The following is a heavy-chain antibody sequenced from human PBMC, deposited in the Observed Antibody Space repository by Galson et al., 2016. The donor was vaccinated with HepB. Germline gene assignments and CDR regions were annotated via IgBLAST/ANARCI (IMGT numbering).Heavy chain of an antibody. CDR1: GFTFGSFG. J-gene: IGHJ6*02. V-gene: IGHV3-30*03. CDR3: ARGGYCTGGSCYSDYGMDV. CDR2: ISYGGSNK. D-gene: IGHD2-15*01. Sequence: SLRLSCAASGFTFGSFGMHWVRQAPGKGLEWVAVISYGGSNKYYADSVKGRFTISRDNSKNTMYLEMNSLRAEDTAVYYCARGGYCTGGSCYSDYGMDVWGQGTTVTVSS.